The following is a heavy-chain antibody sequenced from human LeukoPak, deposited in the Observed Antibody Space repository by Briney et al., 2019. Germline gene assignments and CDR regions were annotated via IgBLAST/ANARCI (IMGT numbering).Heavy chain of an antibody. CDR1: GFTFSNYA. D-gene: IGHD3-9*01. CDR2: ITGSGGNT. V-gene: IGHV3-23*01. J-gene: IGHJ4*02. CDR3: VIWGDYDVLTGYYVSDY. Sequence: PGASLRLSCAASGFTFSNYAMSWVRQAPGKGLEWVSAITGSGGNTYYVDSVKGRFTISRDNSKNTVFLQMNSLRHEDTAIYYCVIWGDYDVLTGYYVSDYWGQGTLVTVSS.